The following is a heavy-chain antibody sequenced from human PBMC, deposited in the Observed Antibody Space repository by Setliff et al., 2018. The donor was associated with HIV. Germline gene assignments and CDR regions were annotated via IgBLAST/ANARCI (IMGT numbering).Heavy chain of an antibody. Sequence: SETLSLTCTVSGGSISSGGYYWSWIRQHPGKGLEWIGYIYYSGSTYYNPSLKSRVTISVATSKNQFSLKLSSVTAADTAVYYCARDRARHYGAGGRLDVWGKGTTVTVSS. V-gene: IGHV4-31*03. CDR1: GGSISSGGYY. CDR2: IYYSGST. D-gene: IGHD4-17*01. J-gene: IGHJ6*04. CDR3: ARDRARHYGAGGRLDV.